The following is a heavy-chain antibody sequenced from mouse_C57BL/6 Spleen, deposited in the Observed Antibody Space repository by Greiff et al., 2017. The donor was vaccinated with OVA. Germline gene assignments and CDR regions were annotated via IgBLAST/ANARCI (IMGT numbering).Heavy chain of an antibody. CDR2: INPNNGGT. Sequence: VQLQQSGPELVKPGASVKISCKASGYTFTDYYMNWVKQSHGKSLEWIGDINPNNGGTSYNQKFKGKATLTVDKSSSTAYMELRSLTSEDSAVYYCARRELYGFDYWGQGTTLTVAS. D-gene: IGHD1-1*01. CDR1: GYTFTDYY. V-gene: IGHV1-26*01. CDR3: ARRELYGFDY. J-gene: IGHJ2*01.